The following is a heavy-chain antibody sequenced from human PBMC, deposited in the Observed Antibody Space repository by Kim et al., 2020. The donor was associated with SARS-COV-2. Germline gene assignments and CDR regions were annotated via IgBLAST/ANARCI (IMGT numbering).Heavy chain of an antibody. CDR2: IWPDGSNK. V-gene: IGHV3-33*01. CDR1: GFTVRSYG. D-gene: IGHD6-13*01. Sequence: GGYLRLSCAASGFTVRSYGMHWVRQAPGKGLEWVAVIWPDGSNKYYADSVKGRFTISRDNSKNTLYLQMNSLKAEDTAVYYCASDHSSSWFQNDYWGQGTLVTVSS. CDR3: ASDHSSSWFQNDY. J-gene: IGHJ4*02.